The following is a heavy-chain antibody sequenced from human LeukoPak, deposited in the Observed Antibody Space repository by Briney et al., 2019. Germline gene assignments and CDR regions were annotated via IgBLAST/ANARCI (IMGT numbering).Heavy chain of an antibody. CDR1: GVTFSNHA. J-gene: IGHJ4*02. D-gene: IGHD3-16*01. V-gene: IGHV3-23*01. Sequence: GGSLRLSCAASGVTFSNHAMSWVRQAPGKGLEWASAISGSGGSTYYADSVKGRFTISRDNSKNTLYLQMNSLRAEDTAVYYCASLPGGIMENWGQGTLVTVSS. CDR2: ISGSGGST. CDR3: ASLPGGIMEN.